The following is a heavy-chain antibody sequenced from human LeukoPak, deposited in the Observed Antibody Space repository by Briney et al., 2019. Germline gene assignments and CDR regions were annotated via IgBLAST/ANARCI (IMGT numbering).Heavy chain of an antibody. V-gene: IGHV1-46*01. J-gene: IGHJ5*02. CDR2: INPSGGST. D-gene: IGHD3-10*01. CDR1: GYTFTSYC. Sequence: ASVKVSCKASGYTFTSYCMHWVRQAPGQGLEWMGIINPSGGSTSYAQKFQGRVTMTRDTSTSTVYMELSSLRSEDTAVYYCARDAGSYRFDPWGQGTLVTVSS. CDR3: ARDAGSYRFDP.